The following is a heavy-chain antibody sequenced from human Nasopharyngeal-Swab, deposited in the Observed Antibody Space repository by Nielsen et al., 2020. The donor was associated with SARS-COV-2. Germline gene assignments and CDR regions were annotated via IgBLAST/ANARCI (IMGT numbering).Heavy chain of an antibody. CDR1: GFTFSNAW. CDR2: IKSKTDGGTT. CDR3: TTQTLITIFGVVIIGPDY. J-gene: IGHJ4*02. Sequence: GESLKISCAASGFTFSNAWMSWVRQAPGKGLEWVGRIKSKTDGGTTDYAAHVKGRFTISSDDSKNTLYLQMNSLKTEDTAVYYCTTQTLITIFGVVIIGPDYWGQGTLVTVSS. D-gene: IGHD3-3*01. V-gene: IGHV3-15*01.